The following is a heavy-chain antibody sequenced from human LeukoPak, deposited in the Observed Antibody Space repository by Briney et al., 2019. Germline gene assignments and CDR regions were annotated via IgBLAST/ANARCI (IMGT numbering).Heavy chain of an antibody. CDR1: GFTFSSYA. CDR2: ISGSGGST. Sequence: GGSLRLSCAASGFTFSSYAMSWVRQAPGKGLEWVSAISGSGGSTYYADSVKGRFTISRDNSKNTLYLQMNSLRAEDTAVYYCAKPVAILWFGEFMYYFDYWGQGTLVTVSS. D-gene: IGHD3-10*01. J-gene: IGHJ4*02. CDR3: AKPVAILWFGEFMYYFDY. V-gene: IGHV3-23*01.